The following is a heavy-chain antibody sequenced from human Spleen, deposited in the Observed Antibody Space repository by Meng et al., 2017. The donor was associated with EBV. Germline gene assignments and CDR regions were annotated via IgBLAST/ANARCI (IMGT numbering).Heavy chain of an antibody. J-gene: IGHJ5*02. Sequence: QVQVQQGRAGLLKPSESLSLTCAVYDSSFSGYFWSWIRQSPGKRLECVGEINHSGSTSYNPSLKSRVAIPVDTSKNPFSLKLRSVTAADTAAYYCAKGRTVARSPWFDPWGQGALVTVSS. CDR3: AKGRTVARSPWFDP. V-gene: IGHV4-34*01. CDR1: DSSFSGYF. D-gene: IGHD6-6*01. CDR2: INHSGST.